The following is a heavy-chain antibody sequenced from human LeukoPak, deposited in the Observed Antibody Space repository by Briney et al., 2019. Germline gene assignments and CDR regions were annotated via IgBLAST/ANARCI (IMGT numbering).Heavy chain of an antibody. CDR1: GYSFTSYW. Sequence: EESLKISCKGSGYSFTSYWISWVRQMPGKGLEWMGRIDPSDSYTNYSPSFQGHVTISADKSISTAYLQWSSLKASDTAMYYCAARWNDDLDFDYWGQGTLVTVSS. D-gene: IGHD1-1*01. V-gene: IGHV5-10-1*01. CDR3: AARWNDDLDFDY. J-gene: IGHJ4*02. CDR2: IDPSDSYT.